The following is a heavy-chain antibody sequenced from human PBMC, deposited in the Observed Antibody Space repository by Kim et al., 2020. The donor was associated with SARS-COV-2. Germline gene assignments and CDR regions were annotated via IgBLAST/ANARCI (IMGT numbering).Heavy chain of an antibody. Sequence: GGSLRLSCAASGFTFSNFWMTWVRQAPGKGLEWVATIKPDGTEKYYMDSVKGRFIISRDNANNSLDLQMNSLRVEDTAVYYCVGDVGYWGQGTLVTVSS. V-gene: IGHV3-7*03. CDR1: GFTFSNFW. CDR3: VGDVGY. D-gene: IGHD2-15*01. CDR2: IKPDGTEK. J-gene: IGHJ4*02.